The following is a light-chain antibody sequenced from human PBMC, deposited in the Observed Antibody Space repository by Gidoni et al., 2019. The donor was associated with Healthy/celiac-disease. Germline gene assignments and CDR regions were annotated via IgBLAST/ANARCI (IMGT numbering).Light chain of an antibody. CDR2: AAS. CDR3: QPRYSTPWT. J-gene: IGKJ1*01. Sequence: DIQMTQSPSSLSASVGDRVTITCRASQSISSYLNWYPQKPGKATKLLIYAASSLQSGVPSRFSGSGSGTDFTLTISSLQPEDFATYYCQPRYSTPWTFGQGTKVEIK. V-gene: IGKV1-39*01. CDR1: QSISSY.